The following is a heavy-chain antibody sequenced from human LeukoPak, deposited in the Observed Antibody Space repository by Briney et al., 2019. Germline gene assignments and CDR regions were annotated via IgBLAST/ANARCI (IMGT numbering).Heavy chain of an antibody. CDR3: ARSPVLLWFGEAFDI. V-gene: IGHV1-2*02. J-gene: IGHJ3*02. CDR2: INPNSGGT. Sequence: ASVKVSCQVSAYTLTGYYMHWVRQAPGQGREWVGWINPNSGGTNYAQKFQGRVTMTRDTSISTAYMELSRLRSDDTAVYYCARSPVLLWFGEAFDIWGQGTMVTVSS. D-gene: IGHD3-10*01. CDR1: AYTLTGYY.